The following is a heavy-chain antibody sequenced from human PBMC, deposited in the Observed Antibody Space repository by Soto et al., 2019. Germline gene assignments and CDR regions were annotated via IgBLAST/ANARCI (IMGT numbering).Heavy chain of an antibody. CDR2: ISASGGNT. CDR1: GFTFSSYA. D-gene: IGHD5-12*01. J-gene: IGHJ4*01. V-gene: IGHV3-23*01. Sequence: GGSLRLSCAASGFTFSSYAMMWVRQAPGKALDWVSAISASGGNTYYADSVKGRFTISRDNSKNTRYLQMYSLRADETAVYYCAKTVASEFWGQGTLVTVSS. CDR3: AKTVASEF.